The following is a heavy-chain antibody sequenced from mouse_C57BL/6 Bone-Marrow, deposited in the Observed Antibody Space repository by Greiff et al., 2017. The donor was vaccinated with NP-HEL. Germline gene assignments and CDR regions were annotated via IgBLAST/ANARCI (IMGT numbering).Heavy chain of an antibody. Sequence: VQLQQPGAELVKPGASVKVSCKASGYTFTSYWMHWVKQRPGQGLEWIGRIHPSDSDTNYNQKFKGKATLTVDKSSSTAYMQLSSLTSEDSAVYYCAIGGITTVVRFYYYAMDYWGQGTSVTVSS. D-gene: IGHD1-1*01. J-gene: IGHJ4*01. CDR2: IHPSDSDT. CDR3: AIGGITTVVRFYYYAMDY. V-gene: IGHV1-74*01. CDR1: GYTFTSYW.